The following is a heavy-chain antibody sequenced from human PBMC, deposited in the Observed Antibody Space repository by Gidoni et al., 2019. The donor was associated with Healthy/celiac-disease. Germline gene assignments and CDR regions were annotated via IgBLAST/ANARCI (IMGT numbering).Heavy chain of an antibody. CDR2: IVVGSGNT. Sequence: QMQLVQSGPEVKKPGTSVTVSCKASGFTFTSSAVQWVRQARGQRLEWIGWIVVGSGNTNYAQKFQERVTITRDMSTSTAYMELSSLRSEDTAVYYCAAVFMGPGGSGYWGQGTLVTVSS. CDR3: AAVFMGPGGSGY. J-gene: IGHJ4*02. V-gene: IGHV1-58*01. D-gene: IGHD2-15*01. CDR1: GFTFTSSA.